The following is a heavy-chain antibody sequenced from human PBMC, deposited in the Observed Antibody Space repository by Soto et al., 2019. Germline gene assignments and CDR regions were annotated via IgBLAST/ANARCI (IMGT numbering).Heavy chain of an antibody. J-gene: IGHJ3*01. Sequence: QVQLVESGGGVVQPGRSLTLSCAASGFTFSSYAIHWVRQAPGKGLEWVAVILYDGGKKYYADSVKGRFTISRDNSKNTLYLQMNSLRPEDTAVYYCARDQCGDYTFLGAFDVWGQGTMVTVSS. CDR1: GFTFSSYA. CDR2: ILYDGGKK. CDR3: ARDQCGDYTFLGAFDV. V-gene: IGHV3-30-3*01. D-gene: IGHD4-17*01.